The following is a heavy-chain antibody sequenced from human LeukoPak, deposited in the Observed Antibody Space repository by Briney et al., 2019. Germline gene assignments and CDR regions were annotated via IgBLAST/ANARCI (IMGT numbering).Heavy chain of an antibody. CDR3: ARDQGEDSRGRELPMDYYYYYMDV. Sequence: SVKISCKASGGTFSSYAISWVRQAPGQGLEWMGGIIPIFGTANYAQKFQGRVTITTDESTSTAYMELSSLRSEDTAVYYCARDQGEDSRGRELPMDYYYYYMDVWGKGTTVTVSS. CDR2: IIPIFGTA. J-gene: IGHJ6*03. CDR1: GGTFSSYA. D-gene: IGHD1-26*01. V-gene: IGHV1-69*05.